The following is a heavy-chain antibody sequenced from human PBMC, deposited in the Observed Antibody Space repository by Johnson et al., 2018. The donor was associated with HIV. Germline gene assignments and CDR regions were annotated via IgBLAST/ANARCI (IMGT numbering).Heavy chain of an antibody. J-gene: IGHJ3*02. CDR2: INQDGSEK. D-gene: IGHD3-9*01. Sequence: MLLVESGGGVVQPGRSLRLSCAASGFTFSSYGMHWLRQAPGKGLEWVANINQDGSEKLYVDSVKGRFTISRDNAKNSLYLQMNSLRAEDTAVYYCARWGPYDILTGYDAFDIWGQGTMVTVSS. V-gene: IGHV3-7*04. CDR1: GFTFSSYG. CDR3: ARWGPYDILTGYDAFDI.